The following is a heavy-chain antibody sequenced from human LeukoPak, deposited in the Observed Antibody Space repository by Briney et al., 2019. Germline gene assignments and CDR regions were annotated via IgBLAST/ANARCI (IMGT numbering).Heavy chain of an antibody. CDR3: ARDYCTNGVCYGYYGMDV. Sequence: SETLSLTCTVSGGSISSYYWSWIRQPAGKGLEWIGRIYTSGSTNYNPSLKSRVTISVDTSKNQFSLKLSSVTAADTAVYYCARDYCTNGVCYGYYGMDVWGQGTTVTVSS. J-gene: IGHJ6*02. V-gene: IGHV4-4*07. CDR2: IYTSGST. D-gene: IGHD2-8*01. CDR1: GGSISSYY.